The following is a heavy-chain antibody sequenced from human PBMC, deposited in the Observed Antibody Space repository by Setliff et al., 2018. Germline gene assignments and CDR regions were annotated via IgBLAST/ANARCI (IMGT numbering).Heavy chain of an antibody. CDR3: ARDVFPYHYEGAFDI. CDR2: INPSSGRT. CDR1: GYTFTSHY. J-gene: IGHJ3*02. V-gene: IGHV1-46*01. D-gene: IGHD3-22*01. Sequence: RASVKVSCKASGYTFTSHYMHWVRQAPGLGLEWMGTINPSSGRTSYAQKFQGRVTMTRDTSTSTAYMDMSSLRSEDTAVYYCARDVFPYHYEGAFDIWGQGTMVTVSS.